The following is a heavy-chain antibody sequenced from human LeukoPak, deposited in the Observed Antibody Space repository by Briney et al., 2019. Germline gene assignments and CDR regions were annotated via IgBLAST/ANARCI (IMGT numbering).Heavy chain of an antibody. V-gene: IGHV1-2*02. CDR2: IKPTSGDT. CDR3: ARKNLGLSDTWYYNFYGLDV. J-gene: IGHJ6*02. CDR1: GYTFSEYS. D-gene: IGHD1-26*01. Sequence: GASVTVSFKTSGYTFSEYSIHWVRQAPGQGLEWMGWIKPTSGDTEYAQRFQGRVTLTRDTSSSAVYMELSRMTSDDTAVYYCARKNLGLSDTWYYNFYGLDVWGRGTTITVSS.